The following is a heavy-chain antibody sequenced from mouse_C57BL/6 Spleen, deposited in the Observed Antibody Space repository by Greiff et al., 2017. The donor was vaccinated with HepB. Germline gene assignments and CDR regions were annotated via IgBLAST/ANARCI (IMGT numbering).Heavy chain of an antibody. CDR1: GYSFTGYY. Sequence: VQLQQSGPELVKPGASVKISCKASGYSFTGYYMNWVKQSPEKSLEWIGEINPSTGGTTYNQKFKAKATLTVDKSSSTSYMQLNSLTSEDSAVYYCARWGDSFDYWGQGTTLTVSS. V-gene: IGHV1-42*01. J-gene: IGHJ2*01. CDR2: INPSTGGT. CDR3: ARWGDSFDY.